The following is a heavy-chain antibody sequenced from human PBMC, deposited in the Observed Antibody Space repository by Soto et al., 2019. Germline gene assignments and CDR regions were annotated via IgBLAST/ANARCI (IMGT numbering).Heavy chain of an antibody. CDR3: ARVDFVESKCYYYYGMDV. Sequence: QVQLVQSGAEVKKPGASVKVSCKASGYTFTGYYMHWVRQAPGQGLEWMGWINPNSGGTNYAQKFQGRVTMTRETSISTAYMELSRLRSDDTAVYYCARVDFVESKCYYYYGMDVWGQGTTVTVSS. V-gene: IGHV1-2*02. J-gene: IGHJ6*02. CDR1: GYTFTGYY. D-gene: IGHD3-10*01. CDR2: INPNSGGT.